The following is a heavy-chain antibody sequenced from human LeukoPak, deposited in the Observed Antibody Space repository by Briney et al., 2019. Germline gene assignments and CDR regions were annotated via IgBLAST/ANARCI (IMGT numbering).Heavy chain of an antibody. CDR2: ITKTGHDT. Sequence: GGSLRLSCAASGFTFNGYIMNWVRQAPGKGLEWVSSITKTGHDTYYADSVRGRFTISRDNAKNSLYLQMNSLRAEDSGVYYCAREAPIMVRGWFDPWGQGTLVTVSS. CDR1: GFTFNGYI. J-gene: IGHJ5*02. CDR3: AREAPIMVRGWFDP. V-gene: IGHV3-21*01. D-gene: IGHD3-10*01.